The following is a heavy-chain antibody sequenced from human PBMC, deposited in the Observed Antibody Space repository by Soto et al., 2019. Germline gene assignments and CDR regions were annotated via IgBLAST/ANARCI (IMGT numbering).Heavy chain of an antibody. CDR2: ISGRTGDT. Sequence: GGSRRFSCAASGFTFGRYWMRWVRQAPGKGLEWVAAISGRTGDTAYADSVRGRFTLSRDSSTYTMFLQMNRLRAEDTAVYYCGVQYDYWGQGTLVTVSS. CDR3: GVQYDY. J-gene: IGHJ4*02. V-gene: IGHV3-23*01. CDR1: GFTFGRYW.